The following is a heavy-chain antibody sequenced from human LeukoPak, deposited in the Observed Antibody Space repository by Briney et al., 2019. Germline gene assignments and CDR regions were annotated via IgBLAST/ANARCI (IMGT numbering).Heavy chain of an antibody. CDR1: DDSITIYY. Sequence: PSETLSLTCTVSDDSITIYYWSWIRQPPGKGLEWIGYIDHTGITNYNPSLNSRVTISRDTSKNHFSLELSSATAADTAVYFRARGEDFERYYLAYWGQGTLVTVSS. CDR3: ARGEDFERYYLAY. V-gene: IGHV4-59*01. J-gene: IGHJ4*02. CDR2: IDHTGIT. D-gene: IGHD3-9*01.